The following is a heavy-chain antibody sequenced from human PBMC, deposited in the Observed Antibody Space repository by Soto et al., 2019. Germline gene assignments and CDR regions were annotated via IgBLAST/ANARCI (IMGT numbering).Heavy chain of an antibody. D-gene: IGHD5-18*01. CDR3: ASSRIDWKTDTAMAPIDY. CDR2: IYYSGST. J-gene: IGHJ4*02. Sequence: SETLSLTCTVSGGSISSGDYCWSWIRQPPGKGLEWIGYIYYSGSTYYNPSLKSRVTISVDTSKNQFSLKLSSVTAADTAVYYCASSRIDWKTDTAMAPIDYWGQGTLVTVSS. V-gene: IGHV4-30-4*01. CDR1: GGSISSGDYC.